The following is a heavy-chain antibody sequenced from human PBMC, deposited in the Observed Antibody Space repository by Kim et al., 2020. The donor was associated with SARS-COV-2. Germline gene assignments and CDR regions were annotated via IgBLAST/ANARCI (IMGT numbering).Heavy chain of an antibody. CDR3: ATDIVGATRGPFDY. D-gene: IGHD1-26*01. J-gene: IGHJ4*02. V-gene: IGHV1-24*01. Sequence: AQKFQGRVTMTEDTSTDTAYMELSSLRSEDTAVYYCATDIVGATRGPFDYWGQGTLVTVSS.